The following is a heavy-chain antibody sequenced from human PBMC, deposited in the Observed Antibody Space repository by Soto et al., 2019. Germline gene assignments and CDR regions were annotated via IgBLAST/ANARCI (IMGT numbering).Heavy chain of an antibody. CDR1: GYTFTSYY. CDR3: ATAGGSDSSGYPLGAFDI. J-gene: IGHJ3*02. V-gene: IGHV1-46*01. D-gene: IGHD3-22*01. Sequence: SVKVSCKASGYTFTSYYMHWVRQAPGQGLEWMGIINPSGGSTSYAQKFQGRVTMNRDTSTSTVYMELSSLRSEDRAGCYCATAGGSDSSGYPLGAFDIWGQGTMVAVSS. CDR2: INPSGGST.